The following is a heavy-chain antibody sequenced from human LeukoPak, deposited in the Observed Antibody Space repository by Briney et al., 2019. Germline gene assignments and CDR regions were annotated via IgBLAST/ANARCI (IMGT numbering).Heavy chain of an antibody. V-gene: IGHV3-21*01. CDR1: GFTFSSYA. CDR2: ISSSSSYI. Sequence: KPGGSLRLSCTVSGFTFSSYAMNWVRQAPGKGLEWVSSISSSSSYIYYADSVKGRFTISRDNAKNSLYLQMNSLRAEDTAVYYCARAKLTYYYDSSGYWGQGTLVTVSS. D-gene: IGHD3-22*01. J-gene: IGHJ4*02. CDR3: ARAKLTYYYDSSGY.